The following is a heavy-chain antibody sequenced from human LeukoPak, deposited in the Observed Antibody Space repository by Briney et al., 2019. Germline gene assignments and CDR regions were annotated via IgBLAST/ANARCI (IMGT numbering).Heavy chain of an antibody. CDR1: GFTFGDYA. D-gene: IGHD2-2*01. J-gene: IGHJ4*02. CDR3: TRDRTPDIVVVPAAELDY. CDR2: IRSKAYGGTT. Sequence: GGSLRLSCTASGFTFGDYAMSWVRQAPGKGLEWVGFIRSKAYGGTTEYAASVKGRFTISRDDSKSIAYLQMNSLKTEDTAVYYCTRDRTPDIVVVPAAELDYWGQGTLVTVSS. V-gene: IGHV3-49*04.